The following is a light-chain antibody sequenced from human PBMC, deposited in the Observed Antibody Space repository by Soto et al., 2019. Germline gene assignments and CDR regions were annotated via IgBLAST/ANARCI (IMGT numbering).Light chain of an antibody. CDR1: QSVSSN. J-gene: IGKJ4*01. V-gene: IGKV3-15*01. CDR3: QQYNNWPFT. CDR2: GAS. Sequence: EIVMTQSPATLSVSPGERATLSCRASQSVSSNLAWYQQKPGQAPRLLIYGASTRATGIPARFSGSGSGTDFTLTISSLQSEDFAFYYCQQYNNWPFTFGGGTKVEIK.